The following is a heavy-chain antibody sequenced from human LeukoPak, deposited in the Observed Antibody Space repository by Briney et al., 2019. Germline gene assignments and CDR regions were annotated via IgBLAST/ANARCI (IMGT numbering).Heavy chain of an antibody. D-gene: IGHD3-10*01. CDR2: IYSSGST. J-gene: IGHJ4*02. V-gene: IGHV4-61*02. CDR1: GGSISSGSYY. CDR3: ARDEPRYGSGSYGLDY. Sequence: SQTLSLTCTVSGGSISSGSYYWSWIRQPAGKGLEWIGRIYSSGSTNYNPSLKNRVTISVDTSKNQFSLKLSSVTAADTAVYYCARDEPRYGSGSYGLDYWGQGTLVTVSS.